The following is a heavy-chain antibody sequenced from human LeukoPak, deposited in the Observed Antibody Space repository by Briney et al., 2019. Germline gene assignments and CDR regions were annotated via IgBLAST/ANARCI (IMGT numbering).Heavy chain of an antibody. D-gene: IGHD5-18*01. Sequence: GGSLRLSCAASGFTFSSYAMHWVRQAPGKGLEWVAVISYDGSNKYYADSVKSRFTISRDNSKNTLYLQMNSLRAEDTAVYYCARDWTRYSYGYNFDYWGQGTLVTVSS. CDR1: GFTFSSYA. V-gene: IGHV3-30*04. CDR3: ARDWTRYSYGYNFDY. J-gene: IGHJ4*02. CDR2: ISYDGSNK.